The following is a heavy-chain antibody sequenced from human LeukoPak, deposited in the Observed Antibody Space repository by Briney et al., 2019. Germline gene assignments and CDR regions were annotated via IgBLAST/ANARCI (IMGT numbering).Heavy chain of an antibody. J-gene: IGHJ6*02. Sequence: PERSLRLSCAASGFNFRTYGMHWVRQAPGKGLEWVAAISYDGGKKYYTDSVKGRFTVSRDNAKNSLYLQMNSLRAEDTAVYYCASHIVVVTAIRYYAMDVWGQGTTVTVSS. CDR1: GFNFRTYG. CDR3: ASHIVVVTAIRYYAMDV. CDR2: ISYDGGKK. D-gene: IGHD2-2*01. V-gene: IGHV3-30*03.